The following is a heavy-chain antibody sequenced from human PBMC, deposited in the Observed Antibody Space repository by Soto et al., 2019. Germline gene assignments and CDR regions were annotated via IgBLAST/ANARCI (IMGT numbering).Heavy chain of an antibody. CDR2: IYYSGST. J-gene: IGHJ6*02. Sequence: PSETLSLTCTVSGGSISSGDYYWSWIRQPPGKGLEWIGYIYYSGSTNYNPSLKSRVTISVDTSKNQFSLKLSSVTAADTAVYYCARAAAYDFWSGHFYYYYCMDVWGQGTTVTLSS. CDR1: GGSISSGDYY. CDR3: ARAAAYDFWSGHFYYYYCMDV. D-gene: IGHD3-3*01. V-gene: IGHV4-30-4*02.